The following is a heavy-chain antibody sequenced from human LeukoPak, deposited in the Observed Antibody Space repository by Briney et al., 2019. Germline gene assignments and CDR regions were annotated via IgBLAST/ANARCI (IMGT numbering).Heavy chain of an antibody. J-gene: IGHJ3*02. Sequence: ASVKVSCKASGYTFTSYDINWVRQATGQGLEWMGWMNPNSGNTGYAQKFQGGVTMTRNTSISTAYMELSSVRSEDTAVYYCAVVVARGDDAFDIWGQGTMVTVSS. V-gene: IGHV1-8*01. CDR1: GYTFTSYD. CDR3: AVVVARGDDAFDI. D-gene: IGHD2-15*01. CDR2: MNPNSGNT.